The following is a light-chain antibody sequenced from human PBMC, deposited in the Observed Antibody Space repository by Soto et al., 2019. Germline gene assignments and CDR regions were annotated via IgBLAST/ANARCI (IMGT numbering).Light chain of an antibody. CDR3: QQYDNWPPVT. CDR2: GTS. J-gene: IGKJ5*01. Sequence: EVVMTQSPATLSVSPGERATLSCRASQSVSSNLAWYQQKYGQAPRLLIYGTSTRATGIPARFSGSGSGTEFTLTISSLQSEDFAVYYCQQYDNWPPVTFGQGTRLEIK. V-gene: IGKV3-15*01. CDR1: QSVSSN.